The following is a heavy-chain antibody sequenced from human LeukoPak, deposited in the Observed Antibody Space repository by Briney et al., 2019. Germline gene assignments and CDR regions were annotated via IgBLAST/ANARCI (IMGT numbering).Heavy chain of an antibody. CDR2: IDARSGIT. CDR1: GFTFTIFG. V-gene: IGHV3-48*01. CDR3: ARIYDFGRGPPGDAFDN. Sequence: GGSLRLSCAASGFTFTIFGMNWVRQAPGKGPEWVSYIDARSGITYYADSVQGRFTISRDNAKESVFLQMNRLRVDDTAVYYCARIYDFGRGPPGDAFDNWGQGTPVTVSS. D-gene: IGHD3-3*01. J-gene: IGHJ3*02.